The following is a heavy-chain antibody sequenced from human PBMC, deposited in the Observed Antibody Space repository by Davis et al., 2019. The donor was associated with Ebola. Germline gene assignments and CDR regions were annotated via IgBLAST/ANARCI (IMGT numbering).Heavy chain of an antibody. CDR1: GGTFSSYA. CDR3: ARETTGPIYYFDY. J-gene: IGHJ4*02. V-gene: IGHV1-69*04. CDR2: IIPILGIA. D-gene: IGHD4-17*01. Sequence: SVKVSCKASGGTFSSYAISWVRQAPGQGLEWMGRIIPILGIANYAQKFQGRVTITADKSTSTAYMELSSLRSEDTAVYYCARETTGPIYYFDYWGQGTLVTVSS.